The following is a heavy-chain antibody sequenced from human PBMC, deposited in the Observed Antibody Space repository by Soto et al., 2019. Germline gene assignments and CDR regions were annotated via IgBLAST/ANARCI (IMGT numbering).Heavy chain of an antibody. Sequence: QVQLVESGGGVVQPGRSLRLSCAASGFTFSSYGMHWVRQAPGKGLEWVAVIWYDGSNKYYADSVKGRFTISRDNSKNTLYLQMNSLRAEDTAVYYCARDLVVVTAVDAFDIWGQGTMVTVSS. D-gene: IGHD2-21*02. J-gene: IGHJ3*02. CDR3: ARDLVVVTAVDAFDI. CDR1: GFTFSSYG. CDR2: IWYDGSNK. V-gene: IGHV3-33*01.